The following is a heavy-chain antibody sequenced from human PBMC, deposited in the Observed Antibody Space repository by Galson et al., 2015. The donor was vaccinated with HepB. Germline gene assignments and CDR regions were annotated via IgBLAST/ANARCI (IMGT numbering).Heavy chain of an antibody. Sequence: PALVKPTQTLTLTCTFSGFSLNSREPRVSWIRQPPGKALEWLARIEWGNKKFYRASLKTRLTISKDTSKNQVVLTLTNVDPVDTATYYCVRIGPAAVDSWGLGTLVTVSS. D-gene: IGHD6-13*01. CDR1: GFSLNSREPR. CDR2: IEWGNKK. V-gene: IGHV2-70*04. CDR3: VRIGPAAVDS. J-gene: IGHJ5*02.